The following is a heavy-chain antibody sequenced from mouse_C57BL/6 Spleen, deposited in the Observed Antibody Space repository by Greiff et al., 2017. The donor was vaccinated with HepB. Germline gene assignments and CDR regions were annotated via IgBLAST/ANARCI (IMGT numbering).Heavy chain of an antibody. CDR1: GYTFTSYW. Sequence: QVQLKQPGAELVMPGASVKLSCKASGYTFTSYWMHWVKQRPGQGLEWIGEIDPSDSYTNYNQKFKGKSTLTVDKSSSTAYMQLSSLTSEDSAVYYCARGGWLLWYFDVWGTGTTVTVSS. V-gene: IGHV1-69*01. CDR3: ARGGWLLWYFDV. D-gene: IGHD2-3*01. CDR2: IDPSDSYT. J-gene: IGHJ1*03.